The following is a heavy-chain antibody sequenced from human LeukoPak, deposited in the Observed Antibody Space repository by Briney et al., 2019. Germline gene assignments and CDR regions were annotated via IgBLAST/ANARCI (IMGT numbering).Heavy chain of an antibody. Sequence: SETLSLTCAVYGGSFSGYYWSWIRQPPGKGLEWIGYIYYSGSTNYNPSLKSRVTISVDTSKNQFSLKLSSVTAADTAVYYCARGDYDFWSGYYTPFDYWGQGTLVTVSS. V-gene: IGHV4-59*01. CDR3: ARGDYDFWSGYYTPFDY. CDR2: IYYSGST. J-gene: IGHJ4*02. CDR1: GGSFSGYY. D-gene: IGHD3-3*01.